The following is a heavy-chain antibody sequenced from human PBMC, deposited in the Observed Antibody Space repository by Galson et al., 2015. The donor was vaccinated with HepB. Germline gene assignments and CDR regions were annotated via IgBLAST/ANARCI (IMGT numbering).Heavy chain of an antibody. D-gene: IGHD2-15*01. Sequence: SVKVSCKASGYTFTSYAMHWVRQAPGQRLEWMGWINAGNGNTKYSQKFQGRVTITRDTSASTAYMELSSLRSEDTAVYYCARIFCSGGSCYYYGMDVWGQGTTVTVSS. CDR2: INAGNGNT. CDR3: ARIFCSGGSCYYYGMDV. CDR1: GYTFTSYA. V-gene: IGHV1-3*01. J-gene: IGHJ6*02.